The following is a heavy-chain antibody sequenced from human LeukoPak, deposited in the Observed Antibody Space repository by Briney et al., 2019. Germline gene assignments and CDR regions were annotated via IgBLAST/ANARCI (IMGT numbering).Heavy chain of an antibody. V-gene: IGHV4-59*12. Sequence: SETLSLTCTVSGGSISSYYWSWIRQPPGKGLEWIGNIYYSGSTIYNPSLKSRVTMSVDTSKNQFSLKLSSVTAADTAVYYCARDRGYSYGYALDWGQGTLVTVSS. CDR1: GGSISSYY. J-gene: IGHJ4*02. CDR2: IYYSGST. CDR3: ARDRGYSYGYALD. D-gene: IGHD5-18*01.